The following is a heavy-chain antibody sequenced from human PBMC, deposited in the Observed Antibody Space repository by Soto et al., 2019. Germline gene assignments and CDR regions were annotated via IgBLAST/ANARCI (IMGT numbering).Heavy chain of an antibody. Sequence: EVQLLESGGGLVQPGGSLRLSCAASGFTFSSYAMSWVRQAPGKGLEWVSVISGSGGSTYYADSVKGRFTISRDNSKNKLYLQMNCLRAEDTAVYYCASRSSGWYFDYWGQGTLVTVSS. CDR1: GFTFSSYA. J-gene: IGHJ4*02. V-gene: IGHV3-23*01. CDR3: ASRSSGWYFDY. CDR2: ISGSGGST. D-gene: IGHD6-19*01.